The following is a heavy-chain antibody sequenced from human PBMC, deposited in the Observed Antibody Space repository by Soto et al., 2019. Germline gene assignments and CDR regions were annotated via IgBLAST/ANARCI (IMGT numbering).Heavy chain of an antibody. J-gene: IGHJ4*02. Sequence: GGSLRLSCAASGFTFSSYAMSWVRQAPGKGLEWVSVISAGGGSTYYAESVKGRFTISRDNSKNTLYLQVNSLTAEDTAVYYCAKDRKSSSRLGTSDYWGQGTLVTVSS. CDR2: ISAGGGST. V-gene: IGHV3-23*01. CDR1: GFTFSSYA. CDR3: AKDRKSSSRLGTSDY. D-gene: IGHD6-13*01.